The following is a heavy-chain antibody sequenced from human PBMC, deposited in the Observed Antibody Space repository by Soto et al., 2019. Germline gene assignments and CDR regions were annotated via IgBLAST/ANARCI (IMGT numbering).Heavy chain of an antibody. D-gene: IGHD1-26*01. CDR3: VRDDFGLGIDY. CDR1: GGTFSSYA. V-gene: IGHV1-69*13. Sequence: SVKVSCKASGGTFSSYAISWVRQAPGQGLEWMGGIIPIFGTANYAQKFQGRVTITADESTSTAYMELSSLRAEDTAVYYCVRDDFGLGIDYWGLGTLVTVSS. CDR2: IIPIFGTA. J-gene: IGHJ4*02.